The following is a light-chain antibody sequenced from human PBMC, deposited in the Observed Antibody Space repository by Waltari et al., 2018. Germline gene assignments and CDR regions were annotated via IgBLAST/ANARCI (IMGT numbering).Light chain of an antibody. CDR1: GSNIGAGYD. V-gene: IGLV1-40*01. Sequence: QSALTQPPSVSGAPGQRVTISCTGSGSNIGAGYDVHWYQQFPGTAPKLLLYGNSNRPSGVPDRFSASKTGTSASLAITGLQAEDEADYYCQSYDRSLSVVFGGGTKLTVL. CDR3: QSYDRSLSVV. CDR2: GNS. J-gene: IGLJ2*01.